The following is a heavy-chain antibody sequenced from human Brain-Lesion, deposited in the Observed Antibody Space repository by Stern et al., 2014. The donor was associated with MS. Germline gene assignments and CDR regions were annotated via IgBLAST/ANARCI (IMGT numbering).Heavy chain of an antibody. Sequence: QLVQSGAEVKKPGASVKVSCKASGYIFINYWIHWVRQAPGQGLEWVGIIKTRGGDTIYAQKLKGRFTMSRDSSTRTVDMETTNLRFDDTAVYYCASVEGVRASRDDWGQGTLVTVSS. CDR1: GYIFINYW. CDR2: IKTRGGDT. CDR3: ASVEGVRASRDD. V-gene: IGHV1-46*04. D-gene: IGHD2-8*01. J-gene: IGHJ4*02.